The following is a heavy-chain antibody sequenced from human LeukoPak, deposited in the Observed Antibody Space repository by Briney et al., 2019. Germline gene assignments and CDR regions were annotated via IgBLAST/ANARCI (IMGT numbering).Heavy chain of an antibody. CDR3: ARDAPRATIFGVIIIVDYMDV. Sequence: GGSLRLSCAASGFTFSSYSMNWVRQAPGKGLEWVSSISSSYIYYADSVKGRFTISRDNAKNSLYLQMNSLRAEDTAVYYCARDAPRATIFGVIIIVDYMDVWGKGTTVTVSS. CDR2: ISSSYI. V-gene: IGHV3-21*01. D-gene: IGHD3-3*01. CDR1: GFTFSSYS. J-gene: IGHJ6*03.